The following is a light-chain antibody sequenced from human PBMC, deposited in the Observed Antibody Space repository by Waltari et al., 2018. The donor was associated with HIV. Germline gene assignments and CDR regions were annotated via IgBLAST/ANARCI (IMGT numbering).Light chain of an antibody. CDR3: QQSYSRFTWT. J-gene: IGKJ1*01. CDR1: QDISWS. V-gene: IGKV1-39*01. Sequence: DIQMTQSPLSLSASVGDRVTITCRASQDISWSLNWYQQSRGKAPKLLIYGASSLQNGVSSRFSGSGSGTDFTLTIDSLQPEDFSTYFCQQSYSRFTWTFGQGTKVEIK. CDR2: GAS.